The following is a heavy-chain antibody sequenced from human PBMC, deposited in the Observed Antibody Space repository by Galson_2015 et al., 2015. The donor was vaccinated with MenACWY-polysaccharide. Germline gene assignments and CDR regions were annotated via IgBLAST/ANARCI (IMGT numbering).Heavy chain of an antibody. V-gene: IGHV3-33*01. Sequence: SLRLSCAASRFTFRNYGMHWVRQAPGRGLEWVAIIWYDGSNKYYADSVRGRFTISRDNSKNMLFLQVNSLRVEDTAVYYCARGGGTSEWYFELWGRGTLDTVSS. J-gene: IGHJ2*01. CDR3: ARGGGTSEWYFEL. D-gene: IGHD4-23*01. CDR1: RFTFRNYG. CDR2: IWYDGSNK.